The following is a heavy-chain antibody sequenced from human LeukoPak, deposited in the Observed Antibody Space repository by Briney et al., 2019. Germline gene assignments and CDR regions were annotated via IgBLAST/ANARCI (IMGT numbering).Heavy chain of an antibody. V-gene: IGHV5-51*07. CDR2: IYPGDSDT. CDR1: GYSFTSYW. Sequence: GESLKISCKGSGYSFTSYWIGWVHQMPGKGLEWMGIIYPGDSDTRYSPSFQGQVTISADKSISTAYLQWSSLKASDTAMYYCATVKYDDGAPVGSLDYWGQGTLVTVSS. J-gene: IGHJ4*02. D-gene: IGHD3-22*01. CDR3: ATVKYDDGAPVGSLDY.